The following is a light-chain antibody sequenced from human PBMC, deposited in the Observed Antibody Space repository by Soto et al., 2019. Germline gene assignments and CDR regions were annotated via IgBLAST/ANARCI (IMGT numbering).Light chain of an antibody. CDR3: QKCKVAPRT. J-gene: IGKJ3*01. CDR2: AAS. CDR1: QGISSW. Sequence: DIQMTQSPSSVSTSVGDRVTITCRASQGISSWLAWYQQKPGKAPKLLIYAASTLQSGVPSRFSGSGSGTDFTLTISSLQPEDVAPYYCQKCKVAPRTFGPGTKVDIK. V-gene: IGKV1-27*01.